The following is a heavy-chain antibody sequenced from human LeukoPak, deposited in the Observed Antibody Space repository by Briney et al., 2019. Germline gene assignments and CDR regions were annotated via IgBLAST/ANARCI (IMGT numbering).Heavy chain of an antibody. J-gene: IGHJ3*02. Sequence: PGGFLRLSCAASGFTFSSFWMHWVRQAPGEGLVWVSRIKSDGINTTQADSVKGRFTISRDNPKSTLYLQMNRLRAEDTAVYYCAREVAGGFDIWGQGTKVTVSS. D-gene: IGHD2-15*01. V-gene: IGHV3-74*01. CDR1: GFTFSSFW. CDR3: AREVAGGFDI. CDR2: IKSDGINT.